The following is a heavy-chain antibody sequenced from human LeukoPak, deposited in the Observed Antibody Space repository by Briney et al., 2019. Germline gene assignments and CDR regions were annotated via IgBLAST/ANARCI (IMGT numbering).Heavy chain of an antibody. D-gene: IGHD3-22*01. Sequence: GGSLRLSCAASGFTFSSYWMTWVRQAPGKGLEWVAVISYDGSNKYYADSVKGRFTISRDNSKNTLYLQMNSLRAEDTAVYYCAKDRSSYYDSSGYYDYWGQGTLVTVSS. CDR2: ISYDGSNK. CDR1: GFTFSSYW. J-gene: IGHJ4*02. V-gene: IGHV3-30*18. CDR3: AKDRSSYYDSSGYYDY.